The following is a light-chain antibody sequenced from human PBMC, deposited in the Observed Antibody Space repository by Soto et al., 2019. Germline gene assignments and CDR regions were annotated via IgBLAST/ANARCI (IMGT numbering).Light chain of an antibody. J-gene: IGKJ4*01. CDR1: QSVSSSY. CDR2: GAS. V-gene: IGKV3-20*01. Sequence: EIELTQSPGTLSLSPGERATLSCRASQSVSSSYLAWYQQKPGQAPRLLIYGASSRATGIPDRFSGSGSGTDFTLTISRLEPEDFAVYYCQQYGSSPRTFGGGTKVDIK. CDR3: QQYGSSPRT.